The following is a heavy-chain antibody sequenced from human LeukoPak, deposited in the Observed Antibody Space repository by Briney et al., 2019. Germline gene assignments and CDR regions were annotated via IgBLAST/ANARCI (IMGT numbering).Heavy chain of an antibody. V-gene: IGHV3-23*01. J-gene: IGHJ4*02. CDR3: AKRYGNAWYQFDY. CDR1: GFTFSSYA. Sequence: GGSLRLSCAASGFTFSSYAMNWVRQTPGKGLEWVSTARDSGSATYYADSVKGRFAISRDDSKSTLYLQMTNLRAEDTALYYCAKRYGNAWYQFDYWGRGTLVTVSS. D-gene: IGHD5-18*01. CDR2: ARDSGSAT.